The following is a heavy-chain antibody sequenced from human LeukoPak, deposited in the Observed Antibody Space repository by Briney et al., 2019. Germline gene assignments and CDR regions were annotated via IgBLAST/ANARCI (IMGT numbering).Heavy chain of an antibody. V-gene: IGHV4-30-2*01. CDR1: GGSISSGGCS. CDR3: ARSALPERRIRSSSWYYFDY. D-gene: IGHD6-13*01. J-gene: IGHJ4*02. Sequence: KPSQTLSLTCAVSGGSISSGGCSWSWIRQPPGKGLEWIGYIYHSGSTYYNPSLKSRVTISVDRSKNQFSLKLSSVTAADTAVYYCARSALPERRIRSSSWYYFDYWGQGTLVTVSS. CDR2: IYHSGST.